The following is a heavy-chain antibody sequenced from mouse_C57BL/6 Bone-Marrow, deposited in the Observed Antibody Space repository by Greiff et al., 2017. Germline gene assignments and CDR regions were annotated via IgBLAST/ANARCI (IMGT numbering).Heavy chain of an antibody. V-gene: IGHV1-82*01. D-gene: IGHD4-1*01. J-gene: IGHJ2*01. CDR1: GYAFSSSW. CDR3: ANWDGDFDY. Sequence: LVESGPELVKPGASVKISCKASGYAFSSSWMNWVKQRPGKGLEWIGRIYPGDGDTNYNGKFKGKATLTADKSSSTAYMQLSSLTSEDSAVYFCANWDGDFDYWGQGTTLTVSS. CDR2: IYPGDGDT.